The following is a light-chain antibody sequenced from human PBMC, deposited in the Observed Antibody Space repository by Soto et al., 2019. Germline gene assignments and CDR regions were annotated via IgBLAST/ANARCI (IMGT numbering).Light chain of an antibody. CDR2: GAS. Sequence: EIVLTQSPGTLSLSPGERATLSCRASQSVSSSYLAWYQQKPGQAPRLLIYGASSRATGIPDSFSGSGSGTDFTLTISRLEPEDFAMYYCQQYGRSPLVTFGQGTRLEIK. V-gene: IGKV3-20*01. J-gene: IGKJ5*01. CDR1: QSVSSSY. CDR3: QQYGRSPLVT.